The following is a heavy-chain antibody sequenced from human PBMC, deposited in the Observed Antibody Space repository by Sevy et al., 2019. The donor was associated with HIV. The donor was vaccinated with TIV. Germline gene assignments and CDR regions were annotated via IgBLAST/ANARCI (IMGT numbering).Heavy chain of an antibody. CDR1: GFTFSNYN. CDR3: ARENPSDWYLDS. CDR2: IWLDGNKK. J-gene: IGHJ4*02. D-gene: IGHD3-9*01. Sequence: GGSLRLSCAASGFTFSNYNMHWVRQAPGKGLEWVAAIWLDGNKKYYEDSVKDRFTVFRDNSKNTQYLQMNSLRADDTAVYYCARENPSDWYLDSWCQGTLVTVSS. V-gene: IGHV3-33*01.